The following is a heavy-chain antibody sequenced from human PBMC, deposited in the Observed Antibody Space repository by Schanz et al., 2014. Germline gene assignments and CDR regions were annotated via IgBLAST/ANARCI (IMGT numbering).Heavy chain of an antibody. CDR1: GFTFSSYA. CDR3: ARESSNDIVLVPGAVFDH. J-gene: IGHJ4*02. D-gene: IGHD2-2*01. CDR2: VPFDGSQK. V-gene: IGHV3-30*04. Sequence: QVQLVESGGGVVQPGRSLRLSCAASGFTFSSYALHWVRQAPGKGLEWVAFVPFDGSQKFYADSVKGRFTISRDNSKSTVYLQMNSLRPGDTAVYYCARESSNDIVLVPGAVFDHWGQGILVTVSS.